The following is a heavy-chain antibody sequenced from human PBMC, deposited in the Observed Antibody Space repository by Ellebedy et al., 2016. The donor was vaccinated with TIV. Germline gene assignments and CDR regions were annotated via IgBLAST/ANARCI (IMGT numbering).Heavy chain of an antibody. CDR3: ARYGRVGIVVVPAAHPYYMDV. J-gene: IGHJ6*03. CDR2: ITLYNGNT. V-gene: IGHV1-68*01. CDR1: GYTFTCCS. Sequence: ASVKVSCXASGYTFTCCSLHWLQQAPGQGLERMRWITLYNGNTNYAKKFQGRVTITRDMSLRTAYIELSSLRSEDSAVYYWARYGRVGIVVVPAAHPYYMDVWGKGTTVTVSS. D-gene: IGHD2-2*03.